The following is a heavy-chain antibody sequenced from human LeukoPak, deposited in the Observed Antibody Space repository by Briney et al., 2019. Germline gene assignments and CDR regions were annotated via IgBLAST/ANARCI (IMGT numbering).Heavy chain of an antibody. CDR2: ISSSSSYI. D-gene: IGHD3-9*01. CDR1: GFTFSSYS. J-gene: IGHJ6*02. Sequence: GGSLRLSCAASGFTFSSYSMNWVRQAPGKGLEWVSSISSSSSYIYYADSVKGRFTISRDNAKNSLYLQMNSLRAEDTAVYYCARDVRTQDILTGSSRGYGMDVWGQGTTVTVSS. V-gene: IGHV3-21*01. CDR3: ARDVRTQDILTGSSRGYGMDV.